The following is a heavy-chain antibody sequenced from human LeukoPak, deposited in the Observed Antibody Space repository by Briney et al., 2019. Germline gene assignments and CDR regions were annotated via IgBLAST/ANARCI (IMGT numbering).Heavy chain of an antibody. J-gene: IGHJ4*02. CDR2: INWNGGST. CDR3: ARASYYYDSSGYCAGDY. CDR1: GFTFDEYG. D-gene: IGHD3-22*01. V-gene: IGHV3-20*04. Sequence: GGSLRLSCAASGFTFDEYGMSWVRQAPGKGLEWVSGINWNGGSTGYADSVKGRFTISRDNAKNSLYLQMNSLRAEDTALYYCARASYYYDSSGYCAGDYWGQGTLVTVSS.